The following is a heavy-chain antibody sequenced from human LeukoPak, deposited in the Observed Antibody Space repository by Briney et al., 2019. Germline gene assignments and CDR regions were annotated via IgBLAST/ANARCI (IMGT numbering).Heavy chain of an antibody. CDR3: ASDLSGTLVY. D-gene: IGHD1-14*01. J-gene: IGHJ4*02. CDR2: IKEDGSEK. V-gene: IGHV3-7*01. CDR1: GFTFSSYW. Sequence: GGSLRLSCAASGFTFSSYWMGWVRQAPGKGLEYVANIKEDGSEKYYVDSVKGRFTVSRDNAKNSLYLQMNSLRAEDTAVYYCASDLSGTLVYWGQGTLVTVSS.